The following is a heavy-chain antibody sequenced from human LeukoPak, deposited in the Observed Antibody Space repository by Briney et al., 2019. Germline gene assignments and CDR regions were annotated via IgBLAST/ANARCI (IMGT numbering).Heavy chain of an antibody. CDR2: IRYDGSNK. J-gene: IGHJ4*02. CDR3: AKDLHGKRGFDY. V-gene: IGHV3-30*02. CDR1: GFTFSSYG. Sequence: PRGSLRLSCAASGFTFSSYGMHWVRQAPGKGLEWVAFIRYDGSNKYYADSVKGRFTISRDSSKNTLYLQMNSLRAEDTAVYYCAKDLHGKRGFDYWGQGTLVTVSS.